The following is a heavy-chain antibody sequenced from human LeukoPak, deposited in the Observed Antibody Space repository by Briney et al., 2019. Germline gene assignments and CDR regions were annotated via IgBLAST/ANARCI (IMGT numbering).Heavy chain of an antibody. CDR2: IYYSGST. Sequence: SETLSLTCTVSGGSISSYYWSWIRQPPGKGLEWIGYIYYSGSTNYNPSLKSRVTISVDTSKNQFSLKLSSVTAADTAVYYCARGRYNWNDEKGNWFDPWGQGTLVTVSS. CDR1: GGSISSYY. D-gene: IGHD1-1*01. J-gene: IGHJ5*02. V-gene: IGHV4-59*01. CDR3: ARGRYNWNDEKGNWFDP.